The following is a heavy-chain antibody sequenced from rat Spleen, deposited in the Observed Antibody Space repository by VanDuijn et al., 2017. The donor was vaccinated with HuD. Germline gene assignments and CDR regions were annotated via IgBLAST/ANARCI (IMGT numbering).Heavy chain of an antibody. CDR1: GFTFSNSA. D-gene: IGHD4-2*01. CDR2: ITDRGDST. V-gene: IGHV5-27*01. Sequence: EVQLVESGGGLVQPGRSLKLSCAVSGFTFSNSAMAWVRQAPTKGLEWVASITDRGDSTYYRDSVQGRFTISRDNAKSTLYLQMDSLRSEDTATYYCTTVVGDSYWYFDFWGPGTMVTVSS. J-gene: IGHJ1*01. CDR3: TTVVGDSYWYFDF.